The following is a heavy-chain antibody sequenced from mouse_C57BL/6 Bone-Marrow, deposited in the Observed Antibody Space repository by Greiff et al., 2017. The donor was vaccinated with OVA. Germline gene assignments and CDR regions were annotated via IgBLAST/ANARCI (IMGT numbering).Heavy chain of an antibody. Sequence: VQLQQSGAELVRPGASVKLSCTASGFNIKDDYMHWVKQRPEQGLEWIGWIDPENGDTEYASKFQGKATITADTSSNTAYLQLSSLTSAATACYCSTTALLRFAYWGQGTLVTVSA. V-gene: IGHV14-4*01. CDR2: IDPENGDT. J-gene: IGHJ3*01. D-gene: IGHD1-1*01. CDR1: GFNIKDDY. CDR3: TTALLRFAY.